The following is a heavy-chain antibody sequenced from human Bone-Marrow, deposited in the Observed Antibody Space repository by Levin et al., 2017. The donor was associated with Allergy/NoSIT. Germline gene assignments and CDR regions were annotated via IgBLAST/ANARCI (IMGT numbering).Heavy chain of an antibody. J-gene: IGHJ5*02. D-gene: IGHD3-3*01. CDR3: ARGALDFSGGYFTWNWFDP. CDR1: GASVSDNDYY. Sequence: SETLSLTCTVSGASVSDNDYYWSWIRLPPGRGLEWIGYIYYGVNTNYNPSLKSRLSISIDTSKNQISLKLSSVTAADTAVYYCARGALDFSGGYFTWNWFDPWGQGTLVTVSS. V-gene: IGHV4-61*08. CDR2: IYYGVNT.